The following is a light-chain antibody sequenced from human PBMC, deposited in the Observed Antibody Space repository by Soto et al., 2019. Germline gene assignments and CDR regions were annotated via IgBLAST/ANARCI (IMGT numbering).Light chain of an antibody. CDR3: QQYGSYRFT. CDR2: GAS. Sequence: EIVFTQSPGTLSLSPGERAALSCRASQSVSSSYLAWYQQKPGQAPRLLIYGASSRATGIPDRFSGSGSGTDFTLTISRLEPEDFAVYYCQQYGSYRFTFGPGTKVDIK. J-gene: IGKJ3*01. V-gene: IGKV3-20*01. CDR1: QSVSSSY.